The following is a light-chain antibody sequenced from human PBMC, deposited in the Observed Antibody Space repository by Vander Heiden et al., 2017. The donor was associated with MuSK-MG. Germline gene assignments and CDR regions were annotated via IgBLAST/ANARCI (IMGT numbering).Light chain of an antibody. J-gene: IGKJ1*01. Sequence: EIVMTQSPATLSVSPGERATLSCRASQSVSSNLAWYQQKPGQAPRLLIYGASTSATGIPDRFSGSGSGTEFTLTLSSLQSEDFAVYYCQQDNNWPRTFGQGTKVEIK. CDR2: GAS. V-gene: IGKV3-15*01. CDR1: QSVSSN. CDR3: QQDNNWPRT.